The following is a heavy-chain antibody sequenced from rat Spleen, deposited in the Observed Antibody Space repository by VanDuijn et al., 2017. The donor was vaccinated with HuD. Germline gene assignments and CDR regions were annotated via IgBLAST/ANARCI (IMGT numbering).Heavy chain of an antibody. Sequence: EVQLVESDGGLVQPGRSLKLSCAASGFIFSDYYVAWVRQAPTKGPEWVATINYDGSSTFYRDSVRARFTISRDNAKSTLYLQVDSLKSEDTATYYCARHGRGKTTYYYVMDAWGQGASVTVSS. J-gene: IGHJ4*01. CDR3: ARHGRGKTTYYYVMDA. D-gene: IGHD4-5*01. CDR2: INYDGSST. CDR1: GFIFSDYY. V-gene: IGHV5-29*01.